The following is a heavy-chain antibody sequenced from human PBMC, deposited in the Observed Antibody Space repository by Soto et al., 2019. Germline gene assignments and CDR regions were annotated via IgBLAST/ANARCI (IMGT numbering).Heavy chain of an antibody. V-gene: IGHV5-10-1*01. CDR2: IDPSDSYT. D-gene: IGHD6-6*01. J-gene: IGHJ6*02. CDR3: ARLGIAARQYYYYGMDV. CDR1: GYSFTSYW. Sequence: XDSLTISCKGSGYSFTSYWISLVRQMPGKGLEWMGRIDPSDSYTNYSPSFQGHVTISADKSISTAYLQWSSLKASDTAMYYCARLGIAARQYYYYGMDVWGQGTTVTVSS.